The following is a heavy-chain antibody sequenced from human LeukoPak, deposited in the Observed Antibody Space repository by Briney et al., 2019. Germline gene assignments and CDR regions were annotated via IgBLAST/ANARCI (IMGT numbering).Heavy chain of an antibody. D-gene: IGHD3-22*01. CDR3: TRLRSSGYFDADY. CDR2: IKQDGSEN. Sequence: PGGSLRLSCVVSGFTFSTYWMSWVRQAPGKGREWVANIKQDGSENHYVDSVKGRFSIARDNAKNSLYLQMNSLRAEDTAVYYCTRLRSSGYFDADYWGQGTLVTVSS. CDR1: GFTFSTYW. V-gene: IGHV3-7*01. J-gene: IGHJ4*02.